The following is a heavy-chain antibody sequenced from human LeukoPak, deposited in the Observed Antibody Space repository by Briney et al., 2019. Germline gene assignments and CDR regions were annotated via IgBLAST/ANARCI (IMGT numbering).Heavy chain of an antibody. CDR1: GGSISSYY. J-gene: IGHJ4*02. CDR3: ARVGGGRSDTSLDY. D-gene: IGHD3-16*01. CDR2: IYYSGST. V-gene: IGHV4-59*01. Sequence: SETLSLTCTVSGGSISSYYWSWIRQPPGKGLEWIGYIYYSGSTNYNPSLKSRVTISVDTSKNQFSLKLSSVTAADTAVYYCARVGGGRSDTSLDYWGQGTLVTVSS.